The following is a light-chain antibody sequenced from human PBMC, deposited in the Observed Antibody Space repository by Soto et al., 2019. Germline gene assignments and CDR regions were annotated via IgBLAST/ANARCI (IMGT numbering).Light chain of an antibody. CDR2: EVN. V-gene: IGLV2-23*02. Sequence: QSALTQAASVSGSRGQSITISCTGTSSDVGSYDLVSWYQHHPGKAPKLMIYEVNKRPSGVSNRFSGSKSGNTASLTISGLQAEDEADYSCCSYAGNSTFVVFGGGTKLTVL. J-gene: IGLJ3*02. CDR1: SSDVGSYDL. CDR3: CSYAGNSTFVV.